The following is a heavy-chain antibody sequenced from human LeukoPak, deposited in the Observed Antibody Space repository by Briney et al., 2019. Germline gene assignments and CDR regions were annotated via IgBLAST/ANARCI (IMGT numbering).Heavy chain of an antibody. CDR3: ATAVYCATTTCPGYQNNYYFRSV. V-gene: IGHV1-24*01. CDR2: FDRKNGDT. CDR1: RFTLADLS. Sequence: ASVKVSHQFSRFTLADLSMQWVRQAPGKGLEWVGGFDRKNGDTIYAQRFQGRVTLTEDTSTGTASMDLSSLSADDTAVYYGATAVYCATTTCPGYQNNYYFRSVWGKGPTVTVSS. J-gene: IGHJ6*03. D-gene: IGHD2-21*01.